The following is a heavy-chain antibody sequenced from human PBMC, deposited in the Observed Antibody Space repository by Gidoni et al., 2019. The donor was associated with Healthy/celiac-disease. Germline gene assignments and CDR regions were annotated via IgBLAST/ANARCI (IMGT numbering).Heavy chain of an antibody. CDR1: GYPFTGYY. V-gene: IGHV1-2*02. CDR3: ASAFNPRSFGELLGY. J-gene: IGHJ4*02. Sequence: QVQLVQSGAEVKKPGASVKVSCKASGYPFTGYYMHWVRQAPGQGLEWMGWINPNSGGTNNAQKFQGRVTMTRDTSISTAYMELSRLRSDDTAVYYSASAFNPRSFGELLGYWGQGTLVTVSS. CDR2: INPNSGGT. D-gene: IGHD3-10*01.